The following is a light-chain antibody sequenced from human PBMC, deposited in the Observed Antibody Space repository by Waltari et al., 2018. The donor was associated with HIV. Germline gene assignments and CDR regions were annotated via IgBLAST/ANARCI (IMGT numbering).Light chain of an antibody. CDR3: QLVFS. CDR1: QSPSSNY. V-gene: IGKV3-20*01. CDR2: GAS. Sequence: IVLTQSPGTLSVSPGESVTLYCRDNQSPSSNYLAWYQQKPGQAPRLLIYGASNRAAGIPDRFSGSGSGTDFTLTISRLEPEDFAVYYCQLVFSFGPGTKLDI. J-gene: IGKJ3*01.